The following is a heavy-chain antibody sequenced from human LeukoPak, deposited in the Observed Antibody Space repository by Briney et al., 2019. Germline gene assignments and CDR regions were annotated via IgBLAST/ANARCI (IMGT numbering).Heavy chain of an antibody. CDR2: TRNKSNSYTT. J-gene: IGHJ6*02. CDR1: GFTFSDHY. V-gene: IGHV3-72*01. D-gene: IGHD3-10*01. CDR3: ARGLWFGELSSYYYGMDV. Sequence: GGSRRLSCAASGFTFSDHYMDWVRQAPGKGLEWVGRTRNKSNSYTTEYAASVKGRFTISRDDSKNSLYLQMNSLKTEDTAVYYCARGLWFGELSSYYYGMDVWGQGTTVTVSS.